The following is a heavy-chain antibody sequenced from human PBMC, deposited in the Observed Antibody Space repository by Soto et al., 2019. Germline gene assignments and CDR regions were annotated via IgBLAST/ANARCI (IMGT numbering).Heavy chain of an antibody. CDR1: GFTFSSYW. CDR3: AKADLLLYSGSYSGPRDYFDY. D-gene: IGHD1-26*01. Sequence: HPGGSLRLSCAASGFTFSSYWMSWVRQAAGKGPEWVANIKEDGSEKNYVDSVKGRFTISRDNAKNSLYLQMNSLRAEDTAVYYCAKADLLLYSGSYSGPRDYFDYWGQGTLVTVSS. J-gene: IGHJ4*02. V-gene: IGHV3-7*03. CDR2: IKEDGSEK.